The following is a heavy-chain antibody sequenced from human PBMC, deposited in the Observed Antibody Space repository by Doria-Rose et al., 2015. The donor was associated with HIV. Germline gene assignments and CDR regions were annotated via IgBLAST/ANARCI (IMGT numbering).Heavy chain of an antibody. V-gene: IGHV4-4*02. CDR2: IYHSGST. J-gene: IGHJ4*02. CDR3: ARGIAVAGFDH. Sequence: QPPGKGLEWIGEIYHSGSTNYNPSLKSRVTISVDKSKNQFSLKLSSVTAADTAVYYCARGIAVAGFDHWGQGTLVTVSS. D-gene: IGHD6-19*01.